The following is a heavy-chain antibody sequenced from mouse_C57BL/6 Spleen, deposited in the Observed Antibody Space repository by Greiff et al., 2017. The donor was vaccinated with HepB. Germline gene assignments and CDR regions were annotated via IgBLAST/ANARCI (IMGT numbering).Heavy chain of an antibody. CDR1: GYAFSSSW. CDR2: IYPGDGDT. V-gene: IGHV1-82*01. CDR3: AHYGSSYGALDY. D-gene: IGHD1-1*01. Sequence: QDQLQQSGPELVKPGASEKISCKASGYAFSSSWMNWVKQRPGKGLEWIGRIYPGDGDTNYNGKFKGKATLTADKSSSTAYMQLSSLTSEDSAVYFCAHYGSSYGALDYWGQGTTLTVSS. J-gene: IGHJ2*01.